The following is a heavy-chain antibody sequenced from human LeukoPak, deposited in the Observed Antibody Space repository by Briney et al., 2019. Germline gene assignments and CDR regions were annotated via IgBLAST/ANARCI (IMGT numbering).Heavy chain of an antibody. D-gene: IGHD2-15*01. V-gene: IGHV3-23*01. J-gene: IGHJ4*02. CDR1: GFTFSSYG. Sequence: PGGTLRLSCAASGFTFSSYGMTWVRQAPGKGLEWVSSISSSGGSTYYADSVKGRFTISRDNSKNTLYLQMNSLRAEDTALYYCAKAHIRLGTGGSCYFDYWGQGTLVTVSS. CDR3: AKAHIRLGTGGSCYFDY. CDR2: ISSSGGST.